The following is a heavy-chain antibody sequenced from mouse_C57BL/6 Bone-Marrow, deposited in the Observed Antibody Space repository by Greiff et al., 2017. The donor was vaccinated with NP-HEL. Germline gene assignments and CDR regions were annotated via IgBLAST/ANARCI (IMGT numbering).Heavy chain of an antibody. J-gene: IGHJ2*01. CDR2: IYPGSGST. CDR1: GYTFTSYW. D-gene: IGHD1-2*01. Sequence: VQLKQSGAELVKPGASVKMSCKASGYTFTSYWLTWVKQRPGQGLGWIGDIYPGSGSTNYNEKFKSKATLTVDTSSSTAYMQLSSLTSEDSAVYYCASGFIFDYWGQGTTLTVSS. V-gene: IGHV1-55*01. CDR3: ASGFIFDY.